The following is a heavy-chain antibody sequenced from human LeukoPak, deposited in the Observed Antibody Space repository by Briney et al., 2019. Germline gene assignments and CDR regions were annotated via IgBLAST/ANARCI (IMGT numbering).Heavy chain of an antibody. CDR3: ARDGRPGNFDY. Sequence: GGSLRLSCVASGFTFSSYWMSWVRQAPGKGLEWVANIKQDGSEKYYVDSVKGRFTISRDNAKNSLYLQMNSLRAEDTAVYYCARDGRPGNFDYWGQGTLVTVSS. CDR2: IKQDGSEK. V-gene: IGHV3-7*01. D-gene: IGHD3-10*01. J-gene: IGHJ4*02. CDR1: GFTFSSYW.